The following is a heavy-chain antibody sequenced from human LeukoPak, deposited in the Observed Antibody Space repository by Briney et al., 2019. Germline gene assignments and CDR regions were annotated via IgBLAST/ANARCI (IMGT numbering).Heavy chain of an antibody. Sequence: GSLRLSCAASGFTFNNYAMNWVRQAPGKGLEWIGEINHTGSTNYNPSLKSRVTISVDTSKIQFSLKLSSVTAADTAVYYCARLKSDWYGNYYYYMDIWGKGTTVTVSS. CDR1: GFTFNNYA. J-gene: IGHJ6*03. D-gene: IGHD3/OR15-3a*01. V-gene: IGHV4-34*01. CDR2: INHTGST. CDR3: ARLKSDWYGNYYYYMDI.